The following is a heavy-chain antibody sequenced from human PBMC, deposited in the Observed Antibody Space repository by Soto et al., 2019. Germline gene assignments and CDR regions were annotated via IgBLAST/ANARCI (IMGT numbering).Heavy chain of an antibody. CDR1: GYTFTRYA. D-gene: IGHD3-22*01. CDR3: ASPIQFYFDTTAQSAGFDP. J-gene: IGHJ5*02. V-gene: IGHV1-3*01. Sequence: AASVKGSCKASGYTFTRYAMHWVRQAPGQRLEWVGWINAGNGNTKYSQKFQGRLTITADESTSTAYMELTSLRSDDPAVYYCASPIQFYFDTTAQSAGFDPWGQGTLVTVSS. CDR2: INAGNGNT.